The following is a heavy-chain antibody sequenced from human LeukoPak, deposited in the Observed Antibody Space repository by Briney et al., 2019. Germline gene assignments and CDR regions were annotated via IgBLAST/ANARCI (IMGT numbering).Heavy chain of an antibody. V-gene: IGHV1-18*01. CDR1: GYTSTSYG. CDR3: ARGRGYDSSGYYDY. Sequence: ASVKVSCKASGYTSTSYGISWVRQAPGQGLEWMGWISAYNGNTNYAQKLQGRVTMTTDTSTSTAYMELRSLRSDDTAVYYCARGRGYDSSGYYDYWGQGTLVTVSS. D-gene: IGHD3-22*01. CDR2: ISAYNGNT. J-gene: IGHJ4*02.